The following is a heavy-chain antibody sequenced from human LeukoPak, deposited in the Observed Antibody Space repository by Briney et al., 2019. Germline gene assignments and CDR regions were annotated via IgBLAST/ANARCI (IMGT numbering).Heavy chain of an antibody. CDR3: ARDAGSSWYWGALDI. J-gene: IGHJ3*02. Sequence: PGGSLRLSCAASGFTFSSYAMSWVRQAPGKGLEWVSAISGSGGSTYYADSVKGRFTISRDNSKNTLYLQMNSLRDEDTAVYYCARDAGSSWYWGALDIWGQGTVVTVSS. V-gene: IGHV3-23*01. CDR1: GFTFSSYA. D-gene: IGHD6-13*01. CDR2: ISGSGGST.